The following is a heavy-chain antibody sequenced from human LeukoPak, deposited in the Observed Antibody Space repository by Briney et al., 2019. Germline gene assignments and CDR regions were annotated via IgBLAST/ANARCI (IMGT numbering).Heavy chain of an antibody. D-gene: IGHD2-2*02. J-gene: IGHJ4*02. CDR2: IYSGGAT. Sequence: GGSLRLSCAASGFTFSSYAMSWVRQAPGKGLEWISVIYSGGATYYADSVKGRFTISRDNSKTTLYLQMNSLRAEDTPGYYCARDGLYTSDYFDYWGQGTLVTGSS. V-gene: IGHV3-53*01. CDR3: ARDGLYTSDYFDY. CDR1: GFTFSSYA.